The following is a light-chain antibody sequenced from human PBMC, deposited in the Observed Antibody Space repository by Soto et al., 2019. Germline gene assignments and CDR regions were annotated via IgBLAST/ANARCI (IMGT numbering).Light chain of an antibody. CDR2: DVS. V-gene: IGLV2-14*01. CDR1: SSGVGGYNY. J-gene: IGLJ1*01. CDR3: SSYTSSSTQV. Sequence: QSALTQPASVSGSPGQSITISCTGTSSGVGGYNYVSWYQQHPGKAPKLMIYDVSNRPSGVSNRFSGSKSGNTASLTISGLQAEAEADYYCSSYTSSSTQVFGTGTKVTVL.